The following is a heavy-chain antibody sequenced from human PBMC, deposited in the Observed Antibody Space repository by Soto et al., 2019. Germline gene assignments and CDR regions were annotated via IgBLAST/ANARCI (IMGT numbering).Heavy chain of an antibody. Sequence: PGGSLRLSCAASGFTFSTFAITWVRQAPGKGLEWVASISGSGGSRYYADSVKGRFTISRDNSKHTMYLQMNSLRAEDTAVYYCTKDPTWQYDSSPRGYCHXWGQGTLVTVSX. D-gene: IGHD3-22*01. CDR2: ISGSGGSR. V-gene: IGHV3-23*01. CDR1: GFTFSTFA. CDR3: TKDPTWQYDSSPRGYCHX. J-gene: IGHJ4*02.